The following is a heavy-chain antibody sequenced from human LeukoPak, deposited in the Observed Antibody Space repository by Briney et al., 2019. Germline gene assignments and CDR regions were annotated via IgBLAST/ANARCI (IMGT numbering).Heavy chain of an antibody. Sequence: SETLSLTCAVYGGSFSGYYWSWIRQPPGKGLEWIGEINHSGSTNYNPSLKSRVTISVDTSKNQFSLKLSSVTAADTAVYYCARTFIAARGNNWFDPWGQGTLVTVSS. D-gene: IGHD6-6*01. CDR3: ARTFIAARGNNWFDP. V-gene: IGHV4-34*01. CDR2: INHSGST. J-gene: IGHJ5*02. CDR1: GGSFSGYY.